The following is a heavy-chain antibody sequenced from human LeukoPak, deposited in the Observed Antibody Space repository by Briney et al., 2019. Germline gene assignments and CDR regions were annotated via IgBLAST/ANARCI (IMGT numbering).Heavy chain of an antibody. J-gene: IGHJ3*02. CDR3: AKDNSGNDAFDI. D-gene: IGHD6-19*01. V-gene: IGHV3-23*01. Sequence: PGGSLRLSCAASGFTFSSYAMSWVRQAPGKGLEWVSAISGSGGSTYYADSVKGRFTISRDNSKNTLYLQINSLRAEDTAVYYCAKDNSGNDAFDIWGQGTMVTVSS. CDR1: GFTFSSYA. CDR2: ISGSGGST.